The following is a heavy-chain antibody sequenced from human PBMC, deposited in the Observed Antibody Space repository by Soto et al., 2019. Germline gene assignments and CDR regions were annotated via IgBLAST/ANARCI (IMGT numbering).Heavy chain of an antibody. D-gene: IGHD3-22*01. J-gene: IGHJ6*02. Sequence: QVQLVESGGGVVQPGRSLRLSCPASGFTFSTYGMHWVRQAPGKGLEWVAVIWYDGGNKYYADSVKGRFTISRDNSKNTLYLQMSSLRAEDTAVYYCARDIRTYDRGGYGMDVWGQGTTVTVSS. CDR2: IWYDGGNK. CDR1: GFTFSTYG. V-gene: IGHV3-33*01. CDR3: ARDIRTYDRGGYGMDV.